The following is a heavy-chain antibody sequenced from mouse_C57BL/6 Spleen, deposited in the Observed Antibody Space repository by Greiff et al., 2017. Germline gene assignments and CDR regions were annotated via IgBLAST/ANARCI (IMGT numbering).Heavy chain of an antibody. CDR3: NYDLDY. J-gene: IGHJ2*01. CDR1: VLNIHVSY. D-gene: IGHD1-1*01. Sequence: VQLQQPGAELVRPGASVKLSCTASVLNIHVSYMLWVKQRPEQGLAWIGRIDPADGDTDYAPQFQGKATLTADTSSNTAYLQLSSLTSEDTAVYYCNYDLDYWGQGTTLTVS. CDR2: IDPADGDT. V-gene: IGHV14-1*01.